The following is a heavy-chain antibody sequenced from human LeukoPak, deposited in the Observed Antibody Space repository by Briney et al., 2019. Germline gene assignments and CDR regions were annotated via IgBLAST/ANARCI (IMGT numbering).Heavy chain of an antibody. J-gene: IGHJ6*03. CDR3: AGDGGLWFGEFYYYMDV. CDR2: IYYSGST. D-gene: IGHD3-10*01. CDR1: GGSISSGGYY. V-gene: IGHV4-31*03. Sequence: SETLSLTCTVSGGSISSGGYYWSWIRQHPGKGLEWIGYIYYSGSTYYNPSLKSRVTISVDTSKNQFSLKLSSVTAADTAVYYCAGDGGLWFGEFYYYMDVWGKGTTVTVSS.